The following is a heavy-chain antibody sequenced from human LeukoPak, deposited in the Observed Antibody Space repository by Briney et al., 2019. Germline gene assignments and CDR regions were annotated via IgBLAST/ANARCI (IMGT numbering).Heavy chain of an antibody. V-gene: IGHV4-59*01. CDR1: GVSINDYY. Sequence: PSETPSPTCTVSGVSINDYYWNWLRQPPGKGLEWIGYIYYRGATNSNPSLRSRVTTSIDTSRTQFSLKLSSVTAADTAVYYCAGVFSGRRPFELWGQGTLVTVSS. D-gene: IGHD3-10*01. CDR3: AGVFSGRRPFEL. CDR2: IYYRGAT. J-gene: IGHJ4*02.